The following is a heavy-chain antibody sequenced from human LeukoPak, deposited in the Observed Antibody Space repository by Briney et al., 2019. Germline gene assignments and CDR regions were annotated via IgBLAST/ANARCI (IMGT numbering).Heavy chain of an antibody. D-gene: IGHD3-10*01. V-gene: IGHV3-23*01. Sequence: GGSLRPSCAASGFTFSSYAMSWVRQAPGKGLEWVSAISGSGGSTYYADSVKGRFTISRDNSKNTLYLQMNSLRAEDTAVYYCAKDRAVWFGELECYFDYWGQGTLVTVSS. J-gene: IGHJ4*02. CDR3: AKDRAVWFGELECYFDY. CDR1: GFTFSSYA. CDR2: ISGSGGST.